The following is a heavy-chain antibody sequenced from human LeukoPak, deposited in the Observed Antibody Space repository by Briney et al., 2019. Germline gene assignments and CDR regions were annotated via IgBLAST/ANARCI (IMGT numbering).Heavy chain of an antibody. CDR2: ISGSGGST. CDR1: GFTFSSYA. CDR3: AKLTYYDFWSGYCVDY. Sequence: GGSLRLSCAASGFTFSSYAMSWVRQAPGKGLEWVSAISGSGGSTYYADSVKGRFTISRDNSKNTLYLQMNSLRAEDTAVYYCAKLTYYDFWSGYCVDYWGQGTLVTVSS. D-gene: IGHD3-3*01. J-gene: IGHJ4*02. V-gene: IGHV3-23*01.